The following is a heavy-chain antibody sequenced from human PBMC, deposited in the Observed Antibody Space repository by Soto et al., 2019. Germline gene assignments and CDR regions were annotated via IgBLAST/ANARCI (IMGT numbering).Heavy chain of an antibody. CDR1: GASISAYA. Sequence: SETLSLTCTVSGASISAYAWSWIRQPAGKGLEWIGRLYSSGNTNYNPSFKSRLTMSADTPKNQFSLKLSSVTAADTAVYYCARGPYSSGWYVVDYWGQGTLVTVSS. CDR2: LYSSGNT. J-gene: IGHJ4*02. CDR3: ARGPYSSGWYVVDY. D-gene: IGHD6-19*01. V-gene: IGHV4-4*07.